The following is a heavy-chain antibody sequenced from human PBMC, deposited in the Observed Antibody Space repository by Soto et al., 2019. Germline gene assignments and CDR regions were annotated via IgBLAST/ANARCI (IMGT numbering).Heavy chain of an antibody. D-gene: IGHD3-10*01. CDR3: ARAQPLWFGDPKGGFDY. Sequence: GASVKVSCKASGYTFTGYYMHWVRQAPGQGLEWMGWINPNSGGTNYAQKFQGRVTMTRDTSISTAYMELSRLRSDDTAVYYCARAQPLWFGDPKGGFDYWGQGTLVTVSS. V-gene: IGHV1-2*02. J-gene: IGHJ4*02. CDR2: INPNSGGT. CDR1: GYTFTGYY.